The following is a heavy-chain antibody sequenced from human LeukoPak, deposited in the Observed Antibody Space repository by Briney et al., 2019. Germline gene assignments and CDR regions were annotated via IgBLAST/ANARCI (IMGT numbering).Heavy chain of an antibody. CDR2: IIPNLGTT. D-gene: IGHD3-22*01. V-gene: IGHV1-69*04. CDR3: ATTNDGGGYQWGDFFDF. Sequence: SVKVSCKASGGTSNSHVISWVRQAPGQGLEWMGRIIPNLGTTNRAQNFQDRVTLTADKSTNTAYMELTSLTSDDTTVYYCATTNDGGGYQWGDFFDFWGQGTLVTVSS. J-gene: IGHJ4*02. CDR1: GGTSNSHV.